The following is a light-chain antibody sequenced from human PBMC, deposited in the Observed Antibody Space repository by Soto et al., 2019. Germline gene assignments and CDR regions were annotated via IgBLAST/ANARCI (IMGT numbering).Light chain of an antibody. J-gene: IGKJ3*01. CDR3: QQSYSSPFT. V-gene: IGKV1-39*01. CDR2: AAS. Sequence: DIQMTQSPSSLSASVGVRVTITCRSSQSISSYLNWYQQKPGKAPNLLIYAASSLQSGVPSKFSGSGSGTDFTLTISSLQPEDFATYYGQQSYSSPFTFGPGTKVDIK. CDR1: QSISSY.